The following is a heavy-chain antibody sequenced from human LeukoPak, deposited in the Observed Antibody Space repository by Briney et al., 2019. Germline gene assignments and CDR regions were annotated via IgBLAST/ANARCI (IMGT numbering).Heavy chain of an antibody. V-gene: IGHV3-66*01. CDR2: IYSGGST. CDR1: GFTVSSNY. Sequence: PGGSLSLSCAASGFTVSSNYMSWVRQAPGKGLEWVSVIYSGGSTYYADSVKGRFTISRDNSKNTLYHQMNSLRAEDTAVYYCAKGGGSIGRSYYFDYWGQGTLVTVSS. J-gene: IGHJ4*02. CDR3: AKGGGSIGRSYYFDY. D-gene: IGHD2-15*01.